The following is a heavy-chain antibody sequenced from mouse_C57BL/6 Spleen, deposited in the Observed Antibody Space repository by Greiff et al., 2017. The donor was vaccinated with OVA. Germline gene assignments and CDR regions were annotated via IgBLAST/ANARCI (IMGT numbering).Heavy chain of an antibody. J-gene: IGHJ3*01. D-gene: IGHD2-2*01. Sequence: EVKLEESGAELVRPGASVKLSCTASGFNIKDDYMHWVKQRPEQGLEWIGWIDPENGDTEYASKFQGKATITADTSSNTAYLQLSSLTSEDTAVYYCTKGVGYDGAYWGQGTLVTVSA. V-gene: IGHV14-4*01. CDR1: GFNIKDDY. CDR3: TKGVGYDGAY. CDR2: IDPENGDT.